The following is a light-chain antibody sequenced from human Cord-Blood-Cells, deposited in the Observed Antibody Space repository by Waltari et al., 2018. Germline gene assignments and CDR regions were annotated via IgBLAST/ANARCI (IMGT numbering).Light chain of an antibody. V-gene: IGKV3-20*01. Sequence: LTQSPGTLSLSPGERATLSCRASQSVSSSYLAWYQQKPGQAPRLLIYGASSRATGIPDRFSGSGSGTDFTLTISRLEPEDFAVYYCQQYGSSPPWTFGQGTKVEI. J-gene: IGKJ1*01. CDR1: QSVSSSY. CDR3: QQYGSSPPWT. CDR2: GAS.